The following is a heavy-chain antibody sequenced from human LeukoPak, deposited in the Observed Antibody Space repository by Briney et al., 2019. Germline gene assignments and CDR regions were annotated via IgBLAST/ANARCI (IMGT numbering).Heavy chain of an antibody. CDR1: GYTFTSYG. CDR2: ISAYNGNT. Sequence: ASVNVSCKPSGYTFTSYGISWVRQAPGQGLEWMGWISAYNGNTNYAQKLQGRVTMTTDTSTSTAYMELRSLRSDDTAVYYCARDRRMITFGGVIVTAFDIWGQGTMVTVSS. J-gene: IGHJ3*02. CDR3: ARDRRMITFGGVIVTAFDI. V-gene: IGHV1-18*01. D-gene: IGHD3-16*02.